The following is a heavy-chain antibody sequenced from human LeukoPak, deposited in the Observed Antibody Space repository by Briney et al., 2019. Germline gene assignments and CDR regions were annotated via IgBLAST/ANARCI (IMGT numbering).Heavy chain of an antibody. J-gene: IGHJ4*02. CDR3: ARQYGRPYDY. V-gene: IGHV5-51*01. CDR2: IYPGDSDT. CDR1: GYSFADSW. D-gene: IGHD3-10*01. Sequence: GXXXKISCKGSGYSFADSWIAWVRQMPGKGLEWMGLIYPGDSDTRYSPSFQGQVSISVDKSISTTFLQWSSLKASDTAMYYCARQYGRPYDYWGQGTLVSVSS.